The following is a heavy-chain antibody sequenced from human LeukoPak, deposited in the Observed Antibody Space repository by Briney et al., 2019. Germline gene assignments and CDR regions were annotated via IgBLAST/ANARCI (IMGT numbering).Heavy chain of an antibody. V-gene: IGHV4-34*01. CDR2: INHSGST. CDR1: GGSFSGYY. CDR3: ARGIAAAGYYYYYYMDV. D-gene: IGHD6-13*01. J-gene: IGHJ6*03. Sequence: PSETLSLTCAVYGGSFSGYYWSWIRQPPGKGLELIGEINHSGSTNYNPSLKSRVTISVDTSKNQFSLKLSSVTAADTAVYYCARGIAAAGYYYYYYMDVWGKGTTVTVSS.